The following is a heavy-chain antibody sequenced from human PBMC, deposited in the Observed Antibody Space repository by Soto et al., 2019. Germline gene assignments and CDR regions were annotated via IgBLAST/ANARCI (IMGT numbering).Heavy chain of an antibody. D-gene: IGHD3-10*01. CDR3: VKDAIRMVRGTNNWFDP. CDR2: ISGNAVAT. Sequence: EVNLLESGGDLVQPGGSLTLSCGASGFTFDNHAISWVRQAPGKGLEWVPAISGNAVATYYADSVKGQFTISRDNSNNNVYLQMNRLGAEVTGIYSCVKDAIRMVRGTNNWFDPWGQGTLVTVSS. J-gene: IGHJ5*02. V-gene: IGHV3-23*01. CDR1: GFTFDNHA.